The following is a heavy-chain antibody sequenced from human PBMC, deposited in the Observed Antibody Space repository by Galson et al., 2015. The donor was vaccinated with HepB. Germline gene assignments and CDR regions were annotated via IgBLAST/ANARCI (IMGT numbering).Heavy chain of an antibody. CDR3: VRDAKMDTGIDYMDV. V-gene: IGHV3-33*01. CDR1: GFTFTNYG. D-gene: IGHD5-18*01. Sequence: SLRLSCAASGFTFTNYGIHWVRQAPGKGLEWVAVIWYDGNSKQYADSVKGRFTISRDNSTNTVYLQMNTLRVEDTAVYYCVRDAKMDTGIDYMDVWGKGTTVTVSS. CDR2: IWYDGNSK. J-gene: IGHJ6*03.